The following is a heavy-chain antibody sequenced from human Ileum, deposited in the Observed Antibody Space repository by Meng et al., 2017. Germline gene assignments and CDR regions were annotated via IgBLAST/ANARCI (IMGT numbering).Heavy chain of an antibody. CDR2: FYFSGST. D-gene: IGHD3-22*01. V-gene: IGHV4-31*03. CDR1: GESIRSGDHY. J-gene: IGHJ5*02. Sequence: QVHLQGSVPGLVKPFKNLSLPCTVSGESIRSGDHYWTWSRQHPGKGLEWIGYFYFSGSTYYNPSLKSRVSISVDTSKNQFSLRMSSVTAADTAVYYCARYYYDSSGVTWFDPWGQGTLVTVSS. CDR3: ARYYYDSSGVTWFDP.